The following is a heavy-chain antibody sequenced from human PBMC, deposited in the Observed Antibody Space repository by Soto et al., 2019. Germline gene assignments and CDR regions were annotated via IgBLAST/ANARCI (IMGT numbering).Heavy chain of an antibody. Sequence: SETLSLTCTVSGGSVSSGSFYWGWIRQPPGKGLEWIGNIYYNGDTYYNPSLKSRLTISVDTSENQFSLKLSSVTAADTAVYYCAREEKAIVPAANRKSDYWGQGTLVTVSS. CDR3: AREEKAIVPAANRKSDY. D-gene: IGHD2-2*01. CDR1: GGSVSSGSFY. V-gene: IGHV4-39*02. CDR2: IYYNGDT. J-gene: IGHJ4*02.